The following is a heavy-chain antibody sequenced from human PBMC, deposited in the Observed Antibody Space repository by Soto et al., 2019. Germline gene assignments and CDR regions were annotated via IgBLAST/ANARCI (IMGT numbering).Heavy chain of an antibody. V-gene: IGHV3-49*03. D-gene: IGHD2-15*01. CDR2: IRSNIYDGTT. Sequence: HPEGSLRLSCMASGFSFRDFAISWFRQAPGKGLQWVTFIRSNIYDGTTEYAPSVRGRFTISRDDSQTIAYLQMNSLKTEDTGVYYCTTVSPDCSDGSCYPLNWGQGTLFTVPS. J-gene: IGHJ4*02. CDR1: GFSFRDFA. CDR3: TTVSPDCSDGSCYPLN.